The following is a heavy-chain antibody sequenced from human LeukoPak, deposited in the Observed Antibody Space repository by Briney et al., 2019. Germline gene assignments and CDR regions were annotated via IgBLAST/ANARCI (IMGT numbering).Heavy chain of an antibody. J-gene: IGHJ3*01. CDR2: ISRNYGST. CDR1: GFTFSSNA. Sequence: GGSLRLSCAASGFTFSSNAMSWVRQAPGKGPEWVSTISRNYGSTYYADSVKGRFTISRDNFKNTVFLRMNSLRAEDTAVYYCAKVVLLLTASDAFDFWGQGTKVTVSS. D-gene: IGHD2-21*02. V-gene: IGHV3-23*01. CDR3: AKVVLLLTASDAFDF.